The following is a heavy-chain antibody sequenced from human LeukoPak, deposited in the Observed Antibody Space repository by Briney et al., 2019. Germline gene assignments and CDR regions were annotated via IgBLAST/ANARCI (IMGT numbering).Heavy chain of an antibody. J-gene: IGHJ5*02. CDR1: GFTLSSYG. D-gene: IGHD6-19*01. CDR2: IAHDGVNK. CDR3: ARDWGASGWYNLFDP. V-gene: IGHV3-30*19. Sequence: GGSLRLSCATSGFTLSSYGMHWVRQAPGKGLEWVAIIAHDGVNKYYTDSVKGRFTISRENSRNTLYLQMNSLRPEDTAVYYCARDWGASGWYNLFDPWGQGTLVTASS.